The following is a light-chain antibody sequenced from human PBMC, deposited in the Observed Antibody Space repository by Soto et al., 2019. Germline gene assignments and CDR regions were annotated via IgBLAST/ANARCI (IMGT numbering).Light chain of an antibody. J-gene: IGLJ3*02. CDR2: GNS. CDR1: SSNIGAGYD. Sequence: QSVLTQPPSVSGAPGQRVTISCTGSSSNIGAGYDVHWYQQLPGTAPKLLIYGNSNRPSGVPDRFSGSKSGTSASLAITGLQADEDADYYCQSYDSSLSGWVFGGGTKLTVL. CDR3: QSYDSSLSGWV. V-gene: IGLV1-40*01.